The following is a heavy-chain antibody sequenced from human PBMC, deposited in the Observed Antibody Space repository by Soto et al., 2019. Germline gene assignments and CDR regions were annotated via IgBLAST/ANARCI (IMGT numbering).Heavy chain of an antibody. D-gene: IGHD3-22*01. Sequence: GESLKISCKGSGYSFTSYWIGWVRQMPGKGLEWMGIIYPGDSDTRYSPSFQGQVTISADKSISTAYLQWSRLKASDTAMYYCERLPPVRYDSSDTPAWGQGTMVTVSS. CDR1: GYSFTSYW. CDR3: ERLPPVRYDSSDTPA. J-gene: IGHJ3*01. V-gene: IGHV5-51*01. CDR2: IYPGDSDT.